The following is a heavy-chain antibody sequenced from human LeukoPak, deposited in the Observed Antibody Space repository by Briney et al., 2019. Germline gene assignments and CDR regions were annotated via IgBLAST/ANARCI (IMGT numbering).Heavy chain of an antibody. Sequence: SQTLSLTCTVSGGSISSGSYYWNWIRQPAGKRLEWIGRIYRSGSTNYNPSLKSRVTISVDTSKNQFSLKLSSVTAADTAVYYCARTGTAMAFGGYSHYMDVWGKGTTVTISS. V-gene: IGHV4-61*02. CDR1: GGSISSGSYY. CDR3: ARTGTAMAFGGYSHYMDV. J-gene: IGHJ6*03. D-gene: IGHD5-18*01. CDR2: IYRSGST.